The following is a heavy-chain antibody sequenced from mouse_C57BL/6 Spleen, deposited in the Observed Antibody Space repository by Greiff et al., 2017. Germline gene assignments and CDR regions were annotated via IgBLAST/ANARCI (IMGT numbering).Heavy chain of an antibody. V-gene: IGHV5-6*02. CDR3: ARRGGYPYYYAMDY. CDR2: ISSGGSYT. Sequence: EVKVVESGGDLVKPGGSLKLSCAASGFTFSSYGMSWVRQTPDKRLEWVATISSGGSYTYYPDSVKGRFTISRDNAKNTLYLQMSSLKSEDTAMYYCARRGGYPYYYAMDYWGQGTSVTVSS. CDR1: GFTFSSYG. J-gene: IGHJ4*01. D-gene: IGHD2-2*01.